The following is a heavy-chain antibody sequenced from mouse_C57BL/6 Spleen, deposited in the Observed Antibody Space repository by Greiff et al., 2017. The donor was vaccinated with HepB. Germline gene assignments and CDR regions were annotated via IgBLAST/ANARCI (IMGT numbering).Heavy chain of an antibody. CDR2: IDPSDSYT. CDR3: ARIRYYYAMAY. V-gene: IGHV1-50*01. CDR1: GYTFTSYW. Sequence: QVQLQQPGAELVKPGASVKLSCKASGYTFTSYWMQWVKQRPGQGLEWIGEIDPSDSYTNYNQKFKGKATLTVDTSSSTAYMQLSSLTSEDSAVYYCARIRYYYAMAYWGQGTSVTVSS. J-gene: IGHJ4*01.